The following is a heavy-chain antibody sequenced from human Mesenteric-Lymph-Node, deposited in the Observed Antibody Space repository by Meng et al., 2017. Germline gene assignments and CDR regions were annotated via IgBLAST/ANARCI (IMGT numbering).Heavy chain of an antibody. V-gene: IGHV5-51*01. D-gene: IGHD6-13*01. CDR3: ARLIGSSSWYWFDP. J-gene: IGHJ5*02. CDR2: IYPGDSDT. CDR1: GYSFTSYW. Sequence: GGSLRLSCKGSGYSFTSYWIGWVRQMPGKGLEWMGIIYPGDSDTRYSPSFQGQVTISADKSISTAYLQWSSLKASDTAMYYCARLIGSSSWYWFDPWGQGTLVTVSS.